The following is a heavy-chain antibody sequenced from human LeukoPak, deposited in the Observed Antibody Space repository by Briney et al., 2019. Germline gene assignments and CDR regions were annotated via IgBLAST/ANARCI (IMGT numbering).Heavy chain of an antibody. CDR3: XXXXYYDSVAEYFQH. J-gene: IGHJ1*01. CDR2: ISGSGGST. CDR1: GFAFSSYA. Sequence: GGSLRLSCAASGFAFSSYAMSWVRQAPGKGLEWVSAISGSGGSTYYADSVKGRFTISRDNSKNTLYLQMNSLRAEDTAVYYXXXXXYYDSVAEYFQHWGQGTLVTVSS. V-gene: IGHV3-23*01. D-gene: IGHD3-22*01.